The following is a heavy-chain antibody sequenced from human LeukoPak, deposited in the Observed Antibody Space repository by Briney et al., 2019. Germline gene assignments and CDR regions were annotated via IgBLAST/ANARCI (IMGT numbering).Heavy chain of an antibody. CDR1: GGSTSIYS. CDR3: ARGLPVFGVVTGYYYCYYYRVV. V-gene: IGHV4-59*01. Sequence: PESLSLTCILSGGSTSIYSCSWVRPPPGRGLEWVGYFLYLGRTNYNPSPKSQVTISLDTSQTQFSLNLRSVTAPTTAVYTFARGLPVFGVVTGYYYCYYYRVV. D-gene: IGHD3-3*01. CDR2: FLYLGRT. J-gene: IGHJ6*03.